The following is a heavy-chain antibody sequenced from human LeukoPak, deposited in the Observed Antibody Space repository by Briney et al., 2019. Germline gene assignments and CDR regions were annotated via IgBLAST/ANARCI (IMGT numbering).Heavy chain of an antibody. D-gene: IGHD6-13*01. J-gene: IGHJ6*03. V-gene: IGHV1-2*02. CDR1: GYTFTGYY. CDR2: INPNSGGT. CDR3: ARDRGAAASYYYMDV. Sequence: ASVKVSCKASGYTFTGYYMHWVRQAPGQGLEWMGWINPNSGGTNYAQKFQGRVTMTRDTSISTAYMELSRLRSDDTAVYYCARDRGAAASYYYMDVCGKGTTVTVSS.